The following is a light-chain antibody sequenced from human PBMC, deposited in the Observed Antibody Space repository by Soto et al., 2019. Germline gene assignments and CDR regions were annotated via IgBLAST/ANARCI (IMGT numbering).Light chain of an antibody. Sequence: DIQMTQSPSTLSASVRDRVTITCRASQRISNYLNWYQQKPGKAPNLLIYAASSLRSGVPSRFSGSGSGTEFTLTISSLDPDDFAVYYCQQYNNWPSTFGQGTKVDIK. CDR3: QQYNNWPST. J-gene: IGKJ1*01. CDR2: AAS. V-gene: IGKV1-39*01. CDR1: QRISNY.